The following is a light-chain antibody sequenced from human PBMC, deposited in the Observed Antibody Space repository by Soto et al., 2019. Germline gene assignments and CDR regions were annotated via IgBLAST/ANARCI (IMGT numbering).Light chain of an antibody. V-gene: IGKV2-28*01. J-gene: IGKJ1*01. CDR2: LGS. CDR1: QRLLHSNGYNY. Sequence: DIVMTQSPLSLPVTPGEPPSISCRSSQRLLHSNGYNYLAWYLQKPGQSPQLLVYLGSNRASGVPEMFSGSGSGTDFKMNISKVEAEDGGVYYCMHPLQTARTFGKGNKVEIK. CDR3: MHPLQTART.